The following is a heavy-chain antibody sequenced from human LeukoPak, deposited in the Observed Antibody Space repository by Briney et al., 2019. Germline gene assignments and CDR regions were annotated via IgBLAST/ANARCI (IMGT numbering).Heavy chain of an antibody. D-gene: IGHD3-22*01. CDR2: IYYSGST. CDR1: GVSISSYY. Sequence: SETLSLTCTVSGVSISSYYWSWIRQPPGKGLEWIGYIYYSGSTNYNPSLKSRVTISVDTSKKQFSLKVSSVTAADTAVYYCASGRDYYDSSGYYYYYYGMDVWGQGPRSPSP. CDR3: ASGRDYYDSSGYYYYYYGMDV. J-gene: IGHJ6*02. V-gene: IGHV4-59*01.